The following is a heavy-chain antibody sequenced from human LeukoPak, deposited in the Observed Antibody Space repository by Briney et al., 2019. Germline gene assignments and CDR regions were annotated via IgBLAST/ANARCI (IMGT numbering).Heavy chain of an antibody. CDR2: ISDSGGDT. CDR3: AKVAVAGTDYFDY. Sequence: HPGGSLRLSCAASGFTFSTYAMSWVRQAPGKGLEWVSAISDSGGDTYYADSVKGRFTFSRDNSKNTLYLQMNSLRAEDTAVYYCAKVAVAGTDYFDYWGQGTLVTVSS. D-gene: IGHD6-19*01. J-gene: IGHJ4*02. V-gene: IGHV3-23*01. CDR1: GFTFSTYA.